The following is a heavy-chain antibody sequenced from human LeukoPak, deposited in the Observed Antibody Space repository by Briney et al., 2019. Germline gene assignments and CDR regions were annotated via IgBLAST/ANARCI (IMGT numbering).Heavy chain of an antibody. CDR2: IYSGGST. CDR1: GFTVSSNY. V-gene: IGHV3-66*01. D-gene: IGHD1-26*01. CDR3: AGTLVGTTYFDY. J-gene: IGHJ4*02. Sequence: PGGSLRLSCAASGFTVSSNYMNWVRQAPGKGLEWVSVIYSGGSTDYADSVKGRFTISRDNSKNTLYLQVNSLRAEDTAVYYCAGTLVGTTYFDYWGQGTLVTVSS.